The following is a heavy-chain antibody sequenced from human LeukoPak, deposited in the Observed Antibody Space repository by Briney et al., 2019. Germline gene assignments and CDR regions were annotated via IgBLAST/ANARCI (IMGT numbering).Heavy chain of an antibody. J-gene: IGHJ3*02. CDR3: ASLYYYGSGSYAFDI. Sequence: SETLSLTCAVSGGSISISNSNWWSWVRQPPGKGLEWIGEIYHSGSTNYNPSLKSRVTISVDRSKNQFSLKLSSVTAADTAVYYCASLYYYGSGSYAFDIWGQGTMVTVSS. CDR2: IYHSGST. V-gene: IGHV4-4*02. CDR1: GGSISISNSNW. D-gene: IGHD3-10*01.